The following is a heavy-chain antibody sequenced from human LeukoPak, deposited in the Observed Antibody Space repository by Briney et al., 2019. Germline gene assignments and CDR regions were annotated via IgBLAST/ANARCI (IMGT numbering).Heavy chain of an antibody. D-gene: IGHD5-24*01. J-gene: IGHJ4*02. CDR3: AKLTDGYNIEGY. V-gene: IGHV3-30-3*01. CDR1: GFTFSSYA. CDR2: ISYDGSNK. Sequence: GGSLRLSCAASGFTFSSYAMHWVRQAPGKGLEWVAVISYDGSNKYYADSVKGRFTISRDNSKNTLYLQMNSLRAEDTAVYYCAKLTDGYNIEGYWGQGTLVTVSS.